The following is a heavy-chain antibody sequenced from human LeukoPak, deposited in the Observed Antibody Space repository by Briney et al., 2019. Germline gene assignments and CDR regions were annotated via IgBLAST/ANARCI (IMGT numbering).Heavy chain of an antibody. V-gene: IGHV3-15*01. D-gene: IGHD3-22*01. CDR2: LKSKDNGGTT. CDR1: GFTVAGAW. Sequence: GGSLRLSCAASGFTVAGAWMNWVRQDPGKGLEWVGLLKSKDNGGTTDYASPVKGRFTISRDDAKNILYLQMNSLRAEDTAVYYCAKLGPTMIVVEILRRRGSYFDYWGQGTLVTVSS. J-gene: IGHJ4*02. CDR3: AKLGPTMIVVEILRRRGSYFDY.